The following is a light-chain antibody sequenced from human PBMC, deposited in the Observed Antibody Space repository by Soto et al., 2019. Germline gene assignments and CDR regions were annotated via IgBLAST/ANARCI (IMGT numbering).Light chain of an antibody. CDR3: QSYDSTLDASYV. Sequence: QSVLTQPPSVSGAPGQRVTISCTGSSSNIGAGYDVHWYQQLPGTAPKLLIYGNNNRPSGVPDRFSGSKSGASASLAITGLQAEDEADYYCQSYDSTLDASYVFGTGTKLTVL. CDR2: GNN. V-gene: IGLV1-40*01. J-gene: IGLJ1*01. CDR1: SSNIGAGYD.